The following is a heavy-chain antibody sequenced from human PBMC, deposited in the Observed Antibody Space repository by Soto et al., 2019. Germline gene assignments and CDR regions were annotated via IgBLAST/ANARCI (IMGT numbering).Heavy chain of an antibody. J-gene: IGHJ5*02. CDR1: GYMFSTYD. CDR2: LNPNSGNT. Sequence: QVQLVQSGAEVKKPGASVKVSCKASGYMFSTYDINWVRQAPGQGLEWMGWLNPNSGNTGYAQKFQGRVTMTRNTSLNTAYMALSSLGSDDTAVYYCARDPRYNLNDEGWFDPWGQGTLVTVSS. D-gene: IGHD1-20*01. V-gene: IGHV1-8*01. CDR3: ARDPRYNLNDEGWFDP.